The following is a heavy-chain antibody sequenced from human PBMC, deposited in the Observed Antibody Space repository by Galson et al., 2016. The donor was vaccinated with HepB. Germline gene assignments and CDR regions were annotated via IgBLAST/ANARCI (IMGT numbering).Heavy chain of an antibody. Sequence: ETLSLTCTVSGGSLSSYYWSWIRQPPGKGLEWIGYIYYSRSTNYNPSLKSRVTISVDKSKNQFSLKLNSVTAADTAVYYCARNSGGSYLGWFDPWGQGTLVTVSS. J-gene: IGHJ5*02. D-gene: IGHD1-26*01. CDR3: ARNSGGSYLGWFDP. CDR2: IYYSRST. V-gene: IGHV4-59*08. CDR1: GGSLSSYY.